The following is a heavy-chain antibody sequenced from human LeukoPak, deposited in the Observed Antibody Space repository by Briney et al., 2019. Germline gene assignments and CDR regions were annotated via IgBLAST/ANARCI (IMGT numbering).Heavy chain of an antibody. CDR1: GFSVINAW. V-gene: IGHV3-15*05. D-gene: IGHD3-3*01. CDR3: LIFPGR. Sequence: PGGSLRLSCAASGFSVINAWMSWVRQAPGQGLEWVGRIKSRADGGTTGYAAPVEGRFSISRDDSEQMSSLQIDDTALYYCLIFPGRWGQGTLVTVSS. CDR2: IKSRADGGTT. J-gene: IGHJ4*02.